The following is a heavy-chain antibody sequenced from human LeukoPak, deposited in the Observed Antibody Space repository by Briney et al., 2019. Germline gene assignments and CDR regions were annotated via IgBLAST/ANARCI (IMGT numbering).Heavy chain of an antibody. CDR1: GYTFTSYD. D-gene: IGHD3-22*01. Sequence: ASVTVSCKASGYTFTSYDINWVRQAAGQGLEWMGWMNPNSGNTGYAQKFQGRVTMTRNTSISTAYMELSRLRSDDTAVYYCARVGSSGYYYYFDYWGQGTLVTVSS. J-gene: IGHJ4*02. V-gene: IGHV1-8*01. CDR3: ARVGSSGYYYYFDY. CDR2: MNPNSGNT.